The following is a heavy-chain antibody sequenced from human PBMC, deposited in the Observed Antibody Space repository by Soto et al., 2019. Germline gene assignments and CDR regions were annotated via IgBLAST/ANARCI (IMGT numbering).Heavy chain of an antibody. Sequence: GGSLRLSCAASGFTFSSYWMSWVRQAPGKGLEWVSVIYSGGSTYYADSMKGRFNISRDNSKNTLYLQMNSPRAEDTAVYYCARQGKGVLVPAALYYYYGMDVWGQGTTVTVSS. D-gene: IGHD2-2*01. CDR2: IYSGGST. CDR3: ARQGKGVLVPAALYYYYGMDV. CDR1: GFTFSSYW. V-gene: IGHV3-66*04. J-gene: IGHJ6*02.